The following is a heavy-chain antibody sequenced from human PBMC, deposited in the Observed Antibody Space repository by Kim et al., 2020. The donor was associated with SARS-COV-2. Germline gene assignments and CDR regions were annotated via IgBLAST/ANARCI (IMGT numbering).Heavy chain of an antibody. Sequence: VKGRFTIARDNAKNSLSLQMNSLRAADTAVYYCARSRYYGSGSYYTDYFDYWGQGTLVTVSS. CDR3: ARSRYYGSGSYYTDYFDY. V-gene: IGHV3-11*06. J-gene: IGHJ4*02. D-gene: IGHD3-10*01.